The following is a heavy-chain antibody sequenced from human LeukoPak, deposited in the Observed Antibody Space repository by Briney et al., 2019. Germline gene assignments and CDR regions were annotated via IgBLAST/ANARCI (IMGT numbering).Heavy chain of an antibody. V-gene: IGHV3-30*18. Sequence: GGSLRLSCAASGFTFSSYGMHWVRQAPGKGLEWVAVISYDGSNKYYADSVKGRFTISRDNSKSTLYLQMNSLRAEDTAVYYCAKGAYPGIAVASFDYWGQGTLVTVSS. J-gene: IGHJ4*02. CDR2: ISYDGSNK. D-gene: IGHD6-19*01. CDR1: GFTFSSYG. CDR3: AKGAYPGIAVASFDY.